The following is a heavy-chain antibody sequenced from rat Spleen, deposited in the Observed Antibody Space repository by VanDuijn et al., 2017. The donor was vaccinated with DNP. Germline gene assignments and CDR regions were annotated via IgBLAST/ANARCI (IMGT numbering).Heavy chain of an antibody. CDR2: MSSGGST. CDR3: TRDPLYNSGALDA. J-gene: IGHJ4*01. Sequence: QVQLRESGPGLVQPSQTLSLACTVSGFSLTNHHVHWVRQPSGKGLEWLAAMSSGGSTYYNSTLKSRLSISRDTSKSQIFLKMNSLQIEDTAIYFCTRDPLYNSGALDAWGQGISVTVSS. CDR1: GFSLTNHH. D-gene: IGHD4-3*01. V-gene: IGHV2-6*01.